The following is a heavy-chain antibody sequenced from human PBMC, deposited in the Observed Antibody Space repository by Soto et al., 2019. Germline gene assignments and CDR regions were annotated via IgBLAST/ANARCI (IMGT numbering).Heavy chain of an antibody. CDR3: ARHPPEVAADV. CDR1: GYSFTSYW. Sequence: GESLKISCKGSGYSFTSYWIGWVRQMPGEGLEWMGRIDPSDSYTNYSPSFQGHVTISADKSISTAYLQWSSLKASDTAMYYCARHPPEVAADVWGQGTTVTVSS. V-gene: IGHV5-10-1*01. D-gene: IGHD6-13*01. CDR2: IDPSDSYT. J-gene: IGHJ6*02.